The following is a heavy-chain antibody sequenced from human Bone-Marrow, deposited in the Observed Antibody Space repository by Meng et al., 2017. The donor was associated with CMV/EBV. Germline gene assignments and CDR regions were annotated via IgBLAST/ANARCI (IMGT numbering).Heavy chain of an antibody. CDR1: GYSISSGYY. Sequence: SETLSLTCTVSGYSISSGYYWGWIRQPPGKGLEWIGSIYHSGSTYYNPSLKSRVTISVDTSPNKFSLKLSSVTAADTAVYYCASLHGYCSSTSCYTPWVQGTMVTVSS. CDR2: IYHSGST. J-gene: IGHJ3*01. CDR3: ASLHGYCSSTSCYTP. V-gene: IGHV4-38-2*02. D-gene: IGHD2-2*02.